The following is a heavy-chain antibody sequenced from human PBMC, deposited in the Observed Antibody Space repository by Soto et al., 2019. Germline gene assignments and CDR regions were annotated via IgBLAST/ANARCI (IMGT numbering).Heavy chain of an antibody. CDR2: INHSGST. D-gene: IGHD3-3*01. V-gene: IGHV4-34*01. Sequence: SETLSLTCAVYGGSFSGYYWSWIRQPPGKGLEWIGEINHSGSTNYNPSLKSRVTISVDTSKNQFSLKLSSVTAADTAVYYCARGAIFGVVIIQVRWFDPWGQGTLVTVSS. CDR1: GGSFSGYY. CDR3: ARGAIFGVVIIQVRWFDP. J-gene: IGHJ5*02.